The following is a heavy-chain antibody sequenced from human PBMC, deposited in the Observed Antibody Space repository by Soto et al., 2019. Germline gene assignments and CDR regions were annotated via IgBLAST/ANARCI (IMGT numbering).Heavy chain of an antibody. J-gene: IGHJ4*02. Sequence: ASVKVSCKASGYIFTNHYIHGVRQAPGQGLEWMGIINPSGGSTNYLQKFQGRITMTRDTSTSTVYMELSSLRSEDTAVYFCARADYYDSSGFYYDCWGQGSLVTVSS. CDR3: ARADYYDSSGFYYDC. D-gene: IGHD3-22*01. CDR1: GYIFTNHY. V-gene: IGHV1-46*01. CDR2: INPSGGST.